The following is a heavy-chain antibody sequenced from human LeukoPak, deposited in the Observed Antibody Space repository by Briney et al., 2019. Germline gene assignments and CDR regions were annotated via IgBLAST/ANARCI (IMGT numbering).Heavy chain of an antibody. CDR2: IYYSGST. V-gene: IGHV4-59*01. J-gene: IGHJ6*02. CDR1: GGSISSYY. CDR3: ARAGSKYYYYYGMDV. D-gene: IGHD2-2*01. Sequence: PSETLSLTCTVSGGSISSYYWSWIRQPPGKGLEWIGYIYYSGSTNYNPSLKSRVTISVDTSKNQFSLKLSSVTAADTAAYYCARAGSKYYYYYGMDVWGQGTTVTVSS.